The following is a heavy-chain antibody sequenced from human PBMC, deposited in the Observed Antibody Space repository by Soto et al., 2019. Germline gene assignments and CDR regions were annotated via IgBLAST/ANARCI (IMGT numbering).Heavy chain of an antibody. D-gene: IGHD6-13*01. J-gene: IGHJ5*01. Sequence: QVQLQESGPGLVQPSQTLSLTCTVSGASISSGGFYWSWIRQFPGKGLEWIGYIDYRGRTFYNPYLKSRATISRDTSKSQFSQNVNSVTAADTAVFYCARVSAAGTRWFDSWGQGTLVTVSS. CDR2: IDYRGRT. CDR3: ARVSAAGTRWFDS. V-gene: IGHV4-31*03. CDR1: GASISSGGFY.